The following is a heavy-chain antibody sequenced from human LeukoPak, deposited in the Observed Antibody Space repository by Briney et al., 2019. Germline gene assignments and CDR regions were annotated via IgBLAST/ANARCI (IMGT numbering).Heavy chain of an antibody. CDR3: ARVAWCGDDCWAGAFDI. Sequence: SETLSLTCTVSGYSISSGYYWGWIRQPPGKGLEWIGSIYHSGSTYYNPSLKSRVTISVDTSKNQFSLKLSSVTAADTAVYYCARVAWCGDDCWAGAFDIWGQGTMVTVSS. J-gene: IGHJ3*02. CDR2: IYHSGST. D-gene: IGHD2-21*01. CDR1: GYSISSGYY. V-gene: IGHV4-38-2*02.